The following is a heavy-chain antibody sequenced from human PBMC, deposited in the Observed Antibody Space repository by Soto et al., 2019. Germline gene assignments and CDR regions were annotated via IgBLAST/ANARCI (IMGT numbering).Heavy chain of an antibody. D-gene: IGHD5-18*01. Sequence: SETLSLTCTVSGASTNSGDYYWSWIRQPPGKGLEWIGHIYYSGSTYYNPSLKSRVTISVDTSKNQFSLKLSSVTAADTAVYYCARSARGYSYGYFDYWGQGTLVTVPS. CDR2: IYYSGST. CDR3: ARSARGYSYGYFDY. J-gene: IGHJ4*02. V-gene: IGHV4-30-4*01. CDR1: GASTNSGDYY.